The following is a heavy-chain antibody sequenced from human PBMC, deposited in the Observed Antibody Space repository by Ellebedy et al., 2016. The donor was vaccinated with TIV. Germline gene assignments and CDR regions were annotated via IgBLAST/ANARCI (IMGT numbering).Heavy chain of an antibody. CDR2: ISSSGATV. Sequence: GGSLRLSCAASGFIFSDFQMSWIRQAPGKGLECISYISSSGATVYYTDSVKGRFTISRDNARKSLYLPLNSLRAEDTAVYYCARDTRFIDHQHNWFDPWGQGTLVTVSS. J-gene: IGHJ5*02. CDR1: GFIFSDFQ. D-gene: IGHD3-9*01. V-gene: IGHV3-11*01. CDR3: ARDTRFIDHQHNWFDP.